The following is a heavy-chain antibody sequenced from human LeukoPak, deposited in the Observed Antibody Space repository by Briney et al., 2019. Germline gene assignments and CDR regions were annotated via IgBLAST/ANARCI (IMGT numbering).Heavy chain of an antibody. Sequence: GGSLRLSCAASGFTFSSYGMHWVRQAPGKGLEWVAVIWYDGSNKYYADSVKGRFTISRDNSKNTLYLQMNSLRAEDTAVYYCARDECGGDCCTDYWGQGTLVTVSS. J-gene: IGHJ4*02. CDR2: IWYDGSNK. V-gene: IGHV3-33*01. CDR1: GFTFSSYG. CDR3: ARDECGGDCCTDY. D-gene: IGHD2-21*02.